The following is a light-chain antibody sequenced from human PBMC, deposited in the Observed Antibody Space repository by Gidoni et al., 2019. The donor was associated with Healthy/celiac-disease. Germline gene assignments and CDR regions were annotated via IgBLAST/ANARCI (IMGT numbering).Light chain of an antibody. V-gene: IGKV1-33*01. CDR2: DAS. Sequence: DIQMTQSPSSLSASVGDRVTITCQASQDIRNYLNWYQQKPGKAPKLLIYDASNLETGAPSRFSGSGSGTDFTFTISSLQPEDIATYYCQQYDNLPFGPGTKVDIK. CDR3: QQYDNLP. CDR1: QDIRNY. J-gene: IGKJ3*01.